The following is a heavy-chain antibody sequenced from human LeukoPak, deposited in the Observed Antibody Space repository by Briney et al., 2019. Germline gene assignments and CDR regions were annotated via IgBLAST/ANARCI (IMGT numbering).Heavy chain of an antibody. Sequence: GGSLRLSCAASGFTFSSYAMSWVRQAPGKGLEWVSAISGSGGSTYYADSVKGRFTISRDNSKNTLYLQMNSLRAEDTAVYYCAKVRARRITMIAYVYFDYWGQGTLVTVSS. J-gene: IGHJ4*02. CDR1: GFTFSSYA. CDR2: ISGSGGST. V-gene: IGHV3-23*01. D-gene: IGHD3-22*01. CDR3: AKVRARRITMIAYVYFDY.